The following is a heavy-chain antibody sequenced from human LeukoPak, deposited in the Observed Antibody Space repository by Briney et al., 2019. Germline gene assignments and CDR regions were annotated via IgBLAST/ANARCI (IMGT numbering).Heavy chain of an antibody. J-gene: IGHJ3*02. CDR2: ISAYNGNT. CDR1: GYTITSYG. V-gene: IGHV1-18*01. D-gene: IGHD3-3*01. Sequence: ASVKVSCKASGYTITSYGISWVRQAPGQGLEWMGWISAYNGNTNYAQKLQGRVTMTTDTSTSTAYMELRSLRSDDTAVYYCARASNYDFWSGYYWTHDAFDIWGQGTMVTVSS. CDR3: ARASNYDFWSGYYWTHDAFDI.